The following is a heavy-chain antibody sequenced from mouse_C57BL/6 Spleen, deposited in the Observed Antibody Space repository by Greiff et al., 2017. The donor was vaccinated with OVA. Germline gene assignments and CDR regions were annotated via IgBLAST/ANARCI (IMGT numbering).Heavy chain of an antibody. CDR1: GYTFTGYW. CDR2: ILPGSGST. J-gene: IGHJ2*01. D-gene: IGHD1-1*01. V-gene: IGHV1-9*01. Sequence: QVQLQQSGAELMKPGASVKLSCKATGYTFTGYWIEWVKQRPGHGLEWIGEILPGSGSTNYNEKFKGKATFTADTSSNTAYMQLSSLTTGNSAIDDGARGLGSYYYRSSPFDYWGQGTTLTVSS. CDR3: ARGLGSYYYRSSPFDY.